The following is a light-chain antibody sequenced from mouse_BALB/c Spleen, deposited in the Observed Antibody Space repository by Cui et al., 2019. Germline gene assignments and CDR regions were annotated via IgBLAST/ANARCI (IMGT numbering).Light chain of an antibody. J-gene: IGKJ5*01. CDR1: YSVSY. Sequence: QIVFSQSPATLSASTVEKVTMTCRASYSVSYMHWYQQKPGSSPKPWIYATSNLASGVPARFSGSGSGTSYSLTISRVEAEDAATYYCQQWSSNPPTFGAGTKLELK. CDR2: ATS. V-gene: IGKV4-72*01. CDR3: QQWSSNPPT.